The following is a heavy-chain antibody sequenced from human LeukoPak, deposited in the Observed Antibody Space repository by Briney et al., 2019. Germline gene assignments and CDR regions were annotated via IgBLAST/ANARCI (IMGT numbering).Heavy chain of an antibody. CDR1: GFTFSSYD. Sequence: GGSLRLSCAASGFTFSSYDMHWVRQATGKGLEWVSAIGTAGDTYYPGSVKGRFTISRENAKNSLYLQMNSLRAGDTAVYYCARGLHYYDSSDAFDIWGQGTMVTVSS. D-gene: IGHD3-22*01. V-gene: IGHV3-13*01. CDR2: IGTAGDT. CDR3: ARGLHYYDSSDAFDI. J-gene: IGHJ3*02.